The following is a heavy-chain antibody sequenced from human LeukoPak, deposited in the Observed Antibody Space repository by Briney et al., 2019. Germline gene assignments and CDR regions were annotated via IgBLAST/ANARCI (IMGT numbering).Heavy chain of an antibody. CDR2: INPNSGGT. J-gene: IGHJ5*02. CDR1: GYTFTGYY. CDR3: ARAWDIVARSDP. D-gene: IGHD2-15*01. V-gene: IGHV1-2*02. Sequence: ASVKVSCKASGYTFTGYYMHWVRQAPGQGLEWMGWINPNSGGTNYAQKFQGRVTMTRDTSISTAYMELSRLRSDDTAVYYCARAWDIVARSDPWGQGTLVTVSS.